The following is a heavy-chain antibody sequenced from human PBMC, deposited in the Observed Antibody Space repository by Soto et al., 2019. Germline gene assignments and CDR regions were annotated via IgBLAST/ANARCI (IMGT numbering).Heavy chain of an antibody. Sequence: GASVKVSCKASGYTFTSYGISWVRQAPGQGLEWMGWISAYNGNTNYAQKLQGRVTMTTDTSTSTAYMELRSLRSDDTAVYYCARIIVVVPADPYYYYYYMDVWGKGTTVTVSS. V-gene: IGHV1-18*01. CDR2: ISAYNGNT. CDR3: ARIIVVVPADPYYYYYYMDV. J-gene: IGHJ6*03. CDR1: GYTFTSYG. D-gene: IGHD2-2*01.